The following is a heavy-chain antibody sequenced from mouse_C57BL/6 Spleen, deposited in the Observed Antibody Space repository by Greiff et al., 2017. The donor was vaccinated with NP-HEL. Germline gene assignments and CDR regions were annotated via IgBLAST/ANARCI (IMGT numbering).Heavy chain of an antibody. J-gene: IGHJ2*01. Sequence: QVQLQQPGAELVRPGSSVKLSCKASGYTFTSYWMHWVKQRPIQGLEWIGNIDPSDSETHYNQQFKDKATLTVDKSSSTAYMQLSSLTSEDSAVYYCSRSYYGSSSFDYWGQGTTLTVSS. CDR1: GYTFTSYW. CDR2: IDPSDSET. D-gene: IGHD1-1*01. V-gene: IGHV1-52*01. CDR3: SRSYYGSSSFDY.